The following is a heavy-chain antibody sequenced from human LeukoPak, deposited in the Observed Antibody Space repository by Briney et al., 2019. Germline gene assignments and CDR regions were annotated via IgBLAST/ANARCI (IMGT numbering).Heavy chain of an antibody. CDR3: ARDRGYCSGGSCYDGDFQH. V-gene: IGHV3-21*01. CDR1: GFTFSSYS. J-gene: IGHJ1*01. Sequence: GGSLRLSCAASGFTFSSYSMNWVRQAPGKGLEWVSSISSSSSYIYYADSVKGRFTISRDNAKNSLYLQMNSLRVEDTAVYYCARDRGYCSGGSCYDGDFQHWGQGTLVTVSS. CDR2: ISSSSSYI. D-gene: IGHD2-15*01.